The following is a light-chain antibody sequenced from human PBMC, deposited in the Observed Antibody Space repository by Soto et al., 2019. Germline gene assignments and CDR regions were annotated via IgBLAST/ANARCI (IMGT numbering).Light chain of an antibody. CDR3: FSYAGNSVYV. V-gene: IGLV2-23*01. CDR1: SSDVGSYNL. J-gene: IGLJ1*01. CDR2: EGT. Sequence: QSALTQPASVSGSPGQSITISCTGTSSDVGSYNLVSWFQQLPGKVPKLIIYEGTKRPSGVSDRFSGSKSGYTASLTISGFQAEDAADYYCFSYAGNSVYVFGTGTKVTVL.